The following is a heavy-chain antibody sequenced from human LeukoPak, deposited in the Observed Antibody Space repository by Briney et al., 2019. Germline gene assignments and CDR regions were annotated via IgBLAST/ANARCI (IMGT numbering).Heavy chain of an antibody. CDR3: AKDQYGGNPQYYFDY. D-gene: IGHD4-23*01. J-gene: IGHJ4*02. V-gene: IGHV3-23*01. CDR2: ISGSGGNT. CDR1: GFTFSSYA. Sequence: PGGSLRLSCAASGFTFSSYAMSWVRQAPGKGLDWVPAISGSGGNTYYADSVKGRFTISRDNSKNTLYLQMNSLRAEDTAVYYCAKDQYGGNPQYYFDYWGQGTLVTVSS.